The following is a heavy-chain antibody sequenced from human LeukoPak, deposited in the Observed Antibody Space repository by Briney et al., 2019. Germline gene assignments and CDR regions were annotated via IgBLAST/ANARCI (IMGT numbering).Heavy chain of an antibody. D-gene: IGHD4-11*01. V-gene: IGHV3-7*01. J-gene: IGHJ4*02. CDR3: ARDHEYSNYD. CDR2: IKEDGSEK. CDR1: GLTFSSYW. Sequence: PGGSLRLSCAASGLTFSSYWMSWVRQAPGKGLGWVANIKEDGSEKYYVDSVKGRFTISRDNAKNSLYLQMNSLRAEDTAVYYCARDHEYSNYDWGQGTLVTVSS.